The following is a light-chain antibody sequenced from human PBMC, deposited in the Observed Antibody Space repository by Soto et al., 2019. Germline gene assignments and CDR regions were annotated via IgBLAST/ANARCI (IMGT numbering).Light chain of an antibody. CDR1: SSDVGGYNY. V-gene: IGLV2-14*01. J-gene: IGLJ1*01. CDR2: DVS. Sequence: QSALTQPASVSGSPGQSITISCTGTSSDVGGYNYVSWYQQYPGKAPKLMIYDVSNRPSGVSNRFSGSKSGNTASLTISGLQAEDEGDYYCSSFTTANTYVLGTGTKVTVL. CDR3: SSFTTANTYV.